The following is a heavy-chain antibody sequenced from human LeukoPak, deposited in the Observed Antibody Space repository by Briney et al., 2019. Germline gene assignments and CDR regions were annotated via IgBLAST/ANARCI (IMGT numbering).Heavy chain of an antibody. CDR1: GFTFSTYW. D-gene: IGHD3-22*01. J-gene: IGHJ4*02. Sequence: GGSLRLSCAASGFTFSTYWMNWVRQAPGKGLEWVANIKEDGSEKYYVDSVKGRFTISRDNAKNTLYLQMNSLRAEDTAVYYCARDQDGVYYDSSGYDYWGQGTLVTVSS. CDR3: ARDQDGVYYDSSGYDY. CDR2: IKEDGSEK. V-gene: IGHV3-7*01.